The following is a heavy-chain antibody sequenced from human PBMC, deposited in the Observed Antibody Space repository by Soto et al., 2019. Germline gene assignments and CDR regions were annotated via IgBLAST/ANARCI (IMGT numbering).Heavy chain of an antibody. CDR3: ARDPKRKNYDFWSGYSGPGMDV. D-gene: IGHD3-3*01. CDR2: INPSGGST. V-gene: IGHV1-46*01. CDR1: GYTFTSYY. Sequence: ASVKVSCKASGYTFTSYYMHWVRQAPGQGLEWMGIINPSGGSTSYAQKFQGRVTMTRDTSTSTVYMELSSLRSEDTAVYYCARDPKRKNYDFWSGYSGPGMDVWGQGTTVTVS. J-gene: IGHJ6*02.